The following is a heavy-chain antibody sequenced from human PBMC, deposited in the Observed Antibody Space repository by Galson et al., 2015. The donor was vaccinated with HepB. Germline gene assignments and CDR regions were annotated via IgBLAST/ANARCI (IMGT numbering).Heavy chain of an antibody. Sequence: SVKVSCKASGYTFSSSSITWVRQAPGQGLEWMGWISAYDGNTKYAQNLQGRLTMTTDTSRTTAYMVLRSLRSDDTAMYYCARAPWTLIVTYFDLWGRGIPVSVSS. CDR3: ARAPWTLIVTYFDL. CDR1: GYTFSSSS. CDR2: ISAYDGNT. V-gene: IGHV1-18*01. J-gene: IGHJ2*01. D-gene: IGHD2/OR15-2a*01.